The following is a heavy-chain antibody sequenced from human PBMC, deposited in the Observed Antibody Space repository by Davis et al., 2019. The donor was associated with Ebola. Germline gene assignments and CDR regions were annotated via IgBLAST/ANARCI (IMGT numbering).Heavy chain of an antibody. CDR3: ARESGSYSASQAYYFDY. Sequence: ASVKVSYKASGYTFTGYYMHWVRQAPGQGLEWMGWISAYNGNTNYAQKLQGRVTMTTDTSTSTAYMELRSLRSDDTAVYYCARESGSYSASQAYYFDYWGQGTLVTVSS. J-gene: IGHJ4*02. CDR2: ISAYNGNT. D-gene: IGHD1-26*01. CDR1: GYTFTGYY. V-gene: IGHV1-18*04.